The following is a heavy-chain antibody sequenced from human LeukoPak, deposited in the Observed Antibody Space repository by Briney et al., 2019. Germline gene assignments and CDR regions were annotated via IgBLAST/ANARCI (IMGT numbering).Heavy chain of an antibody. J-gene: IGHJ4*02. V-gene: IGHV3-23*01. Sequence: GGSLRLSCAAFGFTFSSYAMSWVRQAPGKGLEWVSGISGSGGSTYYADSVKGRFTISRDNSKNTLYLQMNSLRAEDTAVYYCARDIVVVPAALWGQGTLVTVSS. CDR1: GFTFSSYA. D-gene: IGHD2-2*01. CDR3: ARDIVVVPAAL. CDR2: ISGSGGST.